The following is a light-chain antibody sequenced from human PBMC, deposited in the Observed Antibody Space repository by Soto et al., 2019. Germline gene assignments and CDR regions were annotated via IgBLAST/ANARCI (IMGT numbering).Light chain of an antibody. CDR1: SSDVGGYGY. CDR2: EVR. CDR3: NSYTSKSTGV. Sequence: QSVLTQPASVSGSPGQSITISCTGTSSDVGGYGYVSWCQQHPGNAPKLIIYEVRNRPSGVSNRFSGSNSSNTASLTISGLQAEDEADYYCNSYTSKSTGVFGTGTQLTVL. V-gene: IGLV2-14*01. J-gene: IGLJ1*01.